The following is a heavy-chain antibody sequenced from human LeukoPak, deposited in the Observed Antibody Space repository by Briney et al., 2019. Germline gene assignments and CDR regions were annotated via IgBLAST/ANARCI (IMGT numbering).Heavy chain of an antibody. CDR2: ISWNSGSI. D-gene: IGHD3-10*01. J-gene: IGHJ4*02. V-gene: IGHV3-9*01. CDR3: AKDPTSSITMVRGVIH. CDR1: GFTFDDYA. Sequence: SLRLSCAASGFTFDDYAMHWVRQAPGKGLGWGSGISWNSGSIGYPDSVKGRFTISRDNAKNSLYLQMNSLRAEDTALYYCAKDPTSSITMVRGVIHWGQGALVTVSS.